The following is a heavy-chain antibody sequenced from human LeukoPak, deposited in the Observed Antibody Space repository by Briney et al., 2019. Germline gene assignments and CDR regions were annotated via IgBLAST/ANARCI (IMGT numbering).Heavy chain of an antibody. CDR1: GYTFTYYY. J-gene: IGHJ5*02. CDR3: AREHLFSGSENYVLHNWFDP. V-gene: IGHV1-2*02. CDR2: INPDTGGT. D-gene: IGHD3-10*01. Sequence: ASVKVSCKASGYTFTYYYMHWVRQPPGQGLEWMGRINPDTGGTNSAQRFQGRVTMTRDTSIRTAYMELSSLRSDDTAVYYCAREHLFSGSENYVLHNWFDPWGQGTLVTVSS.